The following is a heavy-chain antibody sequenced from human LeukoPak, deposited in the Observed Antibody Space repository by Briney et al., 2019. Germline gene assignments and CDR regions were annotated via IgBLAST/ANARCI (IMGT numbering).Heavy chain of an antibody. CDR3: ARDQEGFDY. V-gene: IGHV1-46*01. CDR1: GYTFTSNY. CDR2: IYPRDGST. Sequence: PLASVTVSCTASGYTFTSNYIHWVRQAPGQGLEWMGMIYPRDGSTSYAQKFQGRVTVTRDTSTSTVHMELSGLRSEDTAVYYCARDQEGFDYWGQGTLVTVSS. J-gene: IGHJ4*02.